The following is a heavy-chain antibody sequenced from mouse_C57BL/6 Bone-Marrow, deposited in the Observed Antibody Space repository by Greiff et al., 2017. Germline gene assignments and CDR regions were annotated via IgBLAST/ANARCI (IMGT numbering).Heavy chain of an antibody. Sequence: EVKLMESGAGLVKPGGSLKLSCAASGYTFTSYAMSWVRQTPEKSLEWVAYISSGGDYINYADTVKGRFTFSRDNARNTLYLQMSSLTSEDSAMYYCTRDPHYYARDYWGQETADTVST. CDR1: GYTFTSYA. CDR2: ISSGGDYI. V-gene: IGHV5-9-1*02. J-gene: IGHJ4*01. CDR3: TRDPHYYARDY.